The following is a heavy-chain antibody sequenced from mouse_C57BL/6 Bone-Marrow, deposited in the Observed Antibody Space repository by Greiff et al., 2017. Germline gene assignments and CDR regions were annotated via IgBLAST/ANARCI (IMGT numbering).Heavy chain of an antibody. Sequence: QVQLQQSGAELVRPGASVTLSCKASGYTFTDYDMHWVKQTPVHGLEWIGAIDPETGGTAYNQKFKGRDILTADKSYSTAYMELRSLRSEDSAVYYWTKRQGSPSWFAYWGQGTLVTVSS. CDR2: IDPETGGT. D-gene: IGHD1-1*02. CDR1: GYTFTDYD. V-gene: IGHV1-15*01. J-gene: IGHJ3*01. CDR3: TKRQGSPSWFAY.